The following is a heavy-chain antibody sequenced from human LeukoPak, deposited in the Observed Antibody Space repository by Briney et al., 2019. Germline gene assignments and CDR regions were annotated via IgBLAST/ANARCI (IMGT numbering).Heavy chain of an antibody. V-gene: IGHV3-30*01. CDR1: GFTFSSYA. J-gene: IGHJ4*01. D-gene: IGHD6-13*01. CDR2: ISYDGSNK. Sequence: GRSLRLSCAASGFTFSSYAMHWVRQAPGKGLEWVAVISYDGSNKYDADSVKGRFTISRDNSKNTLYLQMNSLRAEDTAVYYCAREGRDSSSWSYFDYWGQEPWSPSPQ. CDR3: AREGRDSSSWSYFDY.